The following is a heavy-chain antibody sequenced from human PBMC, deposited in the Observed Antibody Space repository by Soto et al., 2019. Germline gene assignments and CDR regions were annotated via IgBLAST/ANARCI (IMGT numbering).Heavy chain of an antibody. CDR2: ISYDGSNK. CDR1: GFTFSSYA. CDR3: ARSTYYYDSSGLWEAFES. J-gene: IGHJ3*02. V-gene: IGHV3-30-3*02. D-gene: IGHD3-22*01. Sequence: QVQLVESGGGVVQPGRSLRLSCAASGFTFSSYAMHWVRQAPGRGLEWVAVISYDGSNKYYADSVKGRFTISRDNSKNTLYLQMNSLRAEDTAVYYCARSTYYYDSSGLWEAFESWGQGTMVTVSS.